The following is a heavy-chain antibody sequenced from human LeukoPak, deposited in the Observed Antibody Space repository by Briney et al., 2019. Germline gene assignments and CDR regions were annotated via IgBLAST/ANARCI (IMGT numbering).Heavy chain of an antibody. CDR1: GFTFSTYS. CDR2: ISSSSSYI. Sequence: GGSLRLSCAASGFTFSTYSMNWVRQAPGKGLEWVSSISSSSSYIYYADSVKGRFTISRDSTKNSLYLQMNSLRAEDTAVYYCARDTRLPPAGDFDYWGQGTLVTVSS. V-gene: IGHV3-21*01. J-gene: IGHJ4*02. D-gene: IGHD7-27*01. CDR3: ARDTRLPPAGDFDY.